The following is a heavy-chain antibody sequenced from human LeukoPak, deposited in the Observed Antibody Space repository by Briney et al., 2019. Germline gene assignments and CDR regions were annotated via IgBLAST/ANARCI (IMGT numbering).Heavy chain of an antibody. CDR2: ISWDSGSI. CDR1: GFTFDDYA. D-gene: IGHD1-26*01. CDR3: AKARDTAIVGATYYFDY. J-gene: IGHJ4*02. V-gene: IGHV3-9*01. Sequence: GGSLRLSCAASGFTFDDYAMYWVRQAPGKGLEWVSGISWDSGSIGYADSVKGRFTISRDNAKNSLYLQMNSLRAEDTALYYCAKARDTAIVGATYYFDYWGQGTLVTVSS.